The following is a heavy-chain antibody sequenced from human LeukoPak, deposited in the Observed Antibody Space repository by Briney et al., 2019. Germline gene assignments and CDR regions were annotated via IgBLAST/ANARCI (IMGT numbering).Heavy chain of an antibody. V-gene: IGHV4-39*01. CDR2: IYYSGST. Sequence: PGGSLRLSCAASGFTFSSYAMSWVRQAPGKGLEWIGSIYYSGSTYYNPSLKSRVTISVDTSKNQFSLKLSSVTAADTAVYYCARQDRYSNYFDYWGQGTLVTVSS. CDR1: GFTFSSYA. CDR3: ARQDRYSNYFDY. J-gene: IGHJ4*02. D-gene: IGHD4-11*01.